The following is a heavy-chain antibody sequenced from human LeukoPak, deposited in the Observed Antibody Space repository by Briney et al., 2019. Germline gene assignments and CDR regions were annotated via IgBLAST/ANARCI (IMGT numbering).Heavy chain of an antibody. CDR1: GFTFSDYY. D-gene: IGHD3-10*01. CDR2: ISSSGSTI. Sequence: GGSLRLSCAASGFTFSDYYMSWIRQAPGKGLEWVSYISSSGSTIYYADSVKGRFTISRDNSKNTLYLQMNSLRAEDTAVYYCARDGYYGSGSYSYGMDVWGQGTTVTVSS. V-gene: IGHV3-11*04. CDR3: ARDGYYGSGSYSYGMDV. J-gene: IGHJ6*02.